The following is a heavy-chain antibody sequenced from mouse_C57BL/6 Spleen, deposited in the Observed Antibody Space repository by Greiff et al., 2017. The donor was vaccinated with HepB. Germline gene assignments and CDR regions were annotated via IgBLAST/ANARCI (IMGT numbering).Heavy chain of an antibody. Sequence: VQLQESGAELVKPGASVKISCKASGYAFSSYWMNWVKQRPGKGLEWIGQIYPGDGDTNYNGKFKGKATLTADKSSSTAYMQLSSLTSEDSAVYFCARSGLLRWRSVYFDVWGTGTTVTVSS. J-gene: IGHJ1*03. CDR2: IYPGDGDT. CDR1: GYAFSSYW. CDR3: ARSGLLRWRSVYFDV. D-gene: IGHD1-1*01. V-gene: IGHV1-80*01.